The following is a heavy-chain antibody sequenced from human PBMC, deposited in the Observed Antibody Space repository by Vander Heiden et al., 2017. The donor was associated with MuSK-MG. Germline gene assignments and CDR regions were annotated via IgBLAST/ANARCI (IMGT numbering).Heavy chain of an antibody. V-gene: IGHV6-1*01. CDR2: TYYRCKWYN. CDR1: GDRVSSNSAV. D-gene: IGHD3-10*01. Sequence: QVQLQQSGPGLVKPSQTLPLTCAISGDRVSSNSAVWNGIRQSPSRGVGWLGRTYYRCKWYNDYAVSVKSRITINPDTSKNQFSLQLNSVTPEDTAVYYCARDQLKWFGEYLFDYWGQGTLVTVSS. J-gene: IGHJ4*02. CDR3: ARDQLKWFGEYLFDY.